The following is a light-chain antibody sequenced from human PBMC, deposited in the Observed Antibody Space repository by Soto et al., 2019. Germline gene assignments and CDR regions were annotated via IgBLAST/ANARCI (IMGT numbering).Light chain of an antibody. J-gene: IGKJ2*01. CDR3: QQYGSSPPYT. CDR2: GAS. V-gene: IGKV3-20*01. Sequence: EIVLTQSPGTLSLSPGERATLSCRASQSVSSSYLAWYQQKPGQAPRLLIYGASSCATGIPDRFSGSGSGTYFTITISRLEPEDFAVYYCQQYGSSPPYTFGQGTKLEIK. CDR1: QSVSSSY.